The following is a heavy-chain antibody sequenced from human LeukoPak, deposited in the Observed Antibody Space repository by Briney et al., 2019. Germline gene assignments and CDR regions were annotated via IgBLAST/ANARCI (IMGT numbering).Heavy chain of an antibody. CDR3: ARAYSSSSGVNFDY. D-gene: IGHD6-6*01. CDR2: IYYSGST. V-gene: IGHV4-31*03. J-gene: IGHJ4*02. Sequence: SENQSLTCTVSGGSISSGGYYWSWIRQHPGKGLEWIGYIYYSGSTYYNPSLKSRVTISVDTSKNQFSLKLSSVTAADTAVYYCARAYSSSSGVNFDYWGQGTLVTVSS. CDR1: GGSISSGGYY.